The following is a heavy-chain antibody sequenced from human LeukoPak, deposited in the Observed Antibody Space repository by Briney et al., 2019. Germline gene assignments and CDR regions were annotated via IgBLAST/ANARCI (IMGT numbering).Heavy chain of an antibody. D-gene: IGHD3-16*01. J-gene: IGHJ4*02. CDR3: ARLHYVWGSTPAFDY. CDR2: IFYSGTT. CDR1: GGSIIDSSCY. Sequence: SETLSLTCTVSGGSIIDSSCYWAWIRQPPGKGLEWIGSIFYSGTTYYNSSLKSRVIMSVDTSKNQFFLRLTSVTAADTAVYYCARLHYVWGSTPAFDYWGQGTLVTVSS. V-gene: IGHV4-39*07.